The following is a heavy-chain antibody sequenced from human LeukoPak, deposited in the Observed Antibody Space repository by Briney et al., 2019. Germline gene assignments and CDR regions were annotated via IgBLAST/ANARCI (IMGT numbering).Heavy chain of an antibody. CDR1: GGSFSGYY. D-gene: IGHD6-13*01. CDR3: ARDHPGGAAANRGWFDP. Sequence: SETLSLTCAVYGGSFSGYYWSWIRQPPGKGLEWIGEIKHSGSTNYNPSLKSRVTISVDTSKNQFSLKLSSVTAADTAVYYCARDHPGGAAANRGWFDPWGQGTLVTVSS. J-gene: IGHJ5*02. CDR2: IKHSGST. V-gene: IGHV4-34*01.